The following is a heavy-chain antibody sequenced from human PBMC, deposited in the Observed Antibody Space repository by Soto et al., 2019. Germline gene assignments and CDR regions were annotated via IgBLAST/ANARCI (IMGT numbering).Heavy chain of an antibody. D-gene: IGHD6-13*01. V-gene: IGHV1-18*01. J-gene: IGHJ4*02. CDR2: ISAYNGNT. CDR3: QRESSSSCHDY. Sequence: QVQLVQSGAEVKKPGASVKVSCKASGYTFTSYGISWVRQAPGQGLEWMGWISAYNGNTNYAQKLQGRVTMTTDTSTSTADMELRRLRSDDTAVYYCQRESSSSCHDYWGQGTLVTVSS. CDR1: GYTFTSYG.